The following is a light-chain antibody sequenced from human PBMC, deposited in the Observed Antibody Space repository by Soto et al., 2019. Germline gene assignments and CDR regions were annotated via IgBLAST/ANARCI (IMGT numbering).Light chain of an antibody. CDR2: DAS. CDR1: QAIASA. CDR3: QKSNSYPDT. V-gene: IGKV1-13*02. Sequence: AIQLTQSPSSLSASVGDRVTISCRASQAIASASAWYQQKPGKPPKLLIHDASSLESGVPSRFSGSGSGTDFTLTISSMLPEAFSTYYCQKSNSYPDTFGQGNKLEI. J-gene: IGKJ2*01.